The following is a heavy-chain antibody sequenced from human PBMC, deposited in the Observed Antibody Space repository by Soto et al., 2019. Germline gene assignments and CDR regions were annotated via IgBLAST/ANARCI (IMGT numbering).Heavy chain of an antibody. V-gene: IGHV1-69*04. CDR2: IIPILGIA. J-gene: IGHJ5*02. D-gene: IGHD5-18*01. Sequence: ASVKVSCKASGGTFSSYTISWVRQAPGQGLEWMGRIIPILGIANYAQKFQGRVTITADKSTSTAYMELSSLRSEDTAVYYCARDLDHTAPGWFDPWGQGTLVTVSS. CDR3: ARDLDHTAPGWFDP. CDR1: GGTFSSYT.